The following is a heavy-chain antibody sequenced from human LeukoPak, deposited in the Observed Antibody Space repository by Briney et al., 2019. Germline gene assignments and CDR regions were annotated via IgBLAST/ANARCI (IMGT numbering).Heavy chain of an antibody. CDR2: ISSSSSPT. CDR1: GFTFGTYA. Sequence: GGSLRLFCAASGFTFGTYAMNWVRQAPGKGLEWVSYISSSSSPTYYADSVQGRFTISRDNAKNSLYLQMNSLRGEDTAVYYCARDDGGYWGQGTLVTVSS. J-gene: IGHJ4*02. D-gene: IGHD3-16*01. CDR3: ARDDGGY. V-gene: IGHV3-48*01.